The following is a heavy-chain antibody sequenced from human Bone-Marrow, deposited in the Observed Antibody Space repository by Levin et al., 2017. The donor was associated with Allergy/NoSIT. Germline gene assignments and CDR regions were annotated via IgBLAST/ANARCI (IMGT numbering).Heavy chain of an antibody. CDR3: AIYGSGNDYSAFDI. J-gene: IGHJ3*02. Sequence: GESLKISCAASGFTVSSNHMSWVRQAPGKGLEWVSLIYNGGRGYYADSVRGRFTISRDNSKNTLYLQLNSLRAEDTAVYYCAIYGSGNDYSAFDIWGQGTMVTVSS. V-gene: IGHV3-53*01. D-gene: IGHD3-10*01. CDR1: GFTVSSNH. CDR2: IYNGGRG.